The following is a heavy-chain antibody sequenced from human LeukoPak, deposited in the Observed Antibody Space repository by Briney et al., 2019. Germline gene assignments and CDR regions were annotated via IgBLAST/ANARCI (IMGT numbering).Heavy chain of an antibody. D-gene: IGHD3-22*01. J-gene: IGHJ4*02. CDR2: INHSGST. CDR1: GGSFSGYY. CDR3: ARGPPYYYDSSGYYYSFDY. Sequence: SETLSLTCAVYGGSFSGYYWSWIRQPPGKGLEWIGEINHSGSTNYNPSLKGRVTISVDTSKNQFSLKLSSVTAADTAVYYCARGPPYYYDSSGYYYSFDYWGQGTLVTVSS. V-gene: IGHV4-34*01.